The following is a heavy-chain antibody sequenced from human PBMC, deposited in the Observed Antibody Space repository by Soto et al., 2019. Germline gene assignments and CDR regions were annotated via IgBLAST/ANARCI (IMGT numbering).Heavy chain of an antibody. Sequence: QVQLVQSGAEVKKPGASVKVSCKASGYTFTSYDINWVRQATGQGLEWMGWMNPNSGNTGYAQRFQGRVIITRNPSISTAYMELSSLTSKDTAVYYCARGRRYGFCHHVWGQGTTVTVSS. J-gene: IGHJ6*02. D-gene: IGHD3-3*01. CDR1: GYTFTSYD. CDR2: MNPNSGNT. V-gene: IGHV1-8*01. CDR3: ARGRRYGFCHHV.